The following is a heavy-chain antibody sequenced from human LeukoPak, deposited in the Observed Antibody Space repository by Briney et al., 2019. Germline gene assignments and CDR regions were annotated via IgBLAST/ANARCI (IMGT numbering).Heavy chain of an antibody. CDR1: GFTFSNYW. CDR2: IKQDGSEK. CDR3: ARASTVATGWIDS. Sequence: PGGSLRLSCAVSGFTFSNYWVTWVRQAPGGGLEWVANIKQDGSEKNYVDSVKGRFTISRDNAKISLYLQMNSLRGDDTAVYYCARASTVATGWIDSWGQGTLVTVSS. J-gene: IGHJ5*01. D-gene: IGHD4-17*01. V-gene: IGHV3-7*01.